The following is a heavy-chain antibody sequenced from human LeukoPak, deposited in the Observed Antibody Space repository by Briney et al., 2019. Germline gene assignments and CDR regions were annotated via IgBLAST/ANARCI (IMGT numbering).Heavy chain of an antibody. CDR1: GFTFSNYG. D-gene: IGHD1-26*01. Sequence: GGSLRLSCVASGFTFSNYGMHWVRQAPGKGLEWLAVISYDGSKKYYSDSVKGRFTISRDNSENTLYLQMNSLRTEDTAVYYCAKIRLVGANDEYNWFDPWGQGTLVTVSS. CDR3: AKIRLVGANDEYNWFDP. J-gene: IGHJ5*02. V-gene: IGHV3-30*18. CDR2: ISYDGSKK.